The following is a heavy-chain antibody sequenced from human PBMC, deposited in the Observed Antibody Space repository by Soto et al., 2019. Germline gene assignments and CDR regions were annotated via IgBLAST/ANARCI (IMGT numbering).Heavy chain of an antibody. D-gene: IGHD3-10*01. V-gene: IGHV1-46*01. CDR3: ARGSYYYGSGSYHLYYYYGMDV. CDR1: GYTFTSYY. J-gene: IGHJ6*02. CDR2: INPSGGST. Sequence: ASVKVSCKASGYTFTSYYMHWVRQAPGQGLEWMGIINPSGGSTSYAQKFQGRVTMTGDTSTSTVYMELSSLRSEDTAVYYCARGSYYYGSGSYHLYYYYGMDVWGQGTTVTVSS.